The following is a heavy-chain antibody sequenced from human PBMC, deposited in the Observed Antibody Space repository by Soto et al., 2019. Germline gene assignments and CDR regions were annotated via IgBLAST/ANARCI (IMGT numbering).Heavy chain of an antibody. J-gene: IGHJ4*02. D-gene: IGHD3-22*01. CDR2: IKGEADGGTT. CDR3: TTGLSNGYYNFDY. V-gene: IGHV3-15*01. CDR1: GFTFSNAW. Sequence: GGSLRLSCAASGFTFSNAWMSWVRQAPGKGLEWVGRIKGEADGGTTDYAAPVKGRITISRDHSKDALYLQMNSLKTEDTAVYYCTTGLSNGYYNFDYWGQGTPVTVS.